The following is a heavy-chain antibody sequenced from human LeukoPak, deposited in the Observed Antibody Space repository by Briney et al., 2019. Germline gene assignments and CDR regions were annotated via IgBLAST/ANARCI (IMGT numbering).Heavy chain of an antibody. V-gene: IGHV3-74*01. Sequence: GGSLRLSCAASGFTFSGFGMSWVRQAPGKGLVWVSRIDRDGRTTTYADSVKGRFTISRDNAKNAVYLQMNSLRVEDTAVYFCARDKDWILFDYWGQGALVTVSS. CDR1: GFTFSGFG. CDR2: IDRDGRTT. D-gene: IGHD3/OR15-3a*01. CDR3: ARDKDWILFDY. J-gene: IGHJ4*02.